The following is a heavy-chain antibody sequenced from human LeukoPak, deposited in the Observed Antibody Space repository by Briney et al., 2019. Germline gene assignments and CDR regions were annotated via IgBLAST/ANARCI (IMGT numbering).Heavy chain of an antibody. J-gene: IGHJ4*02. CDR3: ATGAFGTGVHDYFFNY. CDR1: GYTFTSYD. Sequence: ASVKVSCKASGYTFTSYDINWVRQATGQGLEWMGWMNPNSGNTGYAQKFQGRVTMTRNTSIATAYMELSSLRSDDTAVYYCATGAFGTGVHDYFFNYWGQGTLVTVSS. CDR2: MNPNSGNT. V-gene: IGHV1-8*01. D-gene: IGHD5/OR15-5a*01.